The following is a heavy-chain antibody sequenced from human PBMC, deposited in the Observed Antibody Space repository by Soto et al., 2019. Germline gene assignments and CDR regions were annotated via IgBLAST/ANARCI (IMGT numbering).Heavy chain of an antibody. J-gene: IGHJ4*02. Sequence: SETLSLTCTVSGDSVSYYYWSWIRQPPGKGLEFIGYIYYAGTTTYNPSLKSRVTISVDTSKNQFSLKLSSVTAADTAVYYCARLGGYYQALDSWGQGTLVTV. CDR3: ARLGGYYQALDS. CDR1: GDSVSYYY. D-gene: IGHD3-22*01. CDR2: IYYAGTT. V-gene: IGHV4-59*08.